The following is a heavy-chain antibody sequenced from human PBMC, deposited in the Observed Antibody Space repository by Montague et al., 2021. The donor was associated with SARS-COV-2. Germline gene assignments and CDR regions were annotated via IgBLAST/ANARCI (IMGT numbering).Heavy chain of an antibody. D-gene: IGHD3-22*01. CDR1: GASVTSTNW. V-gene: IGHV4-4*02. Sequence: SETLSLTCGVSGASVTSTNWWSWVRQPTGKGLEWIGEIYHTGNTNYSPSLKNRVSISSDKSKNQLSLRLNSVTAADTAVYYCASPKEGSGYYRPFDYWGPGILVTVSS. CDR3: ASPKEGSGYYRPFDY. CDR2: IYHTGNT. J-gene: IGHJ4*02.